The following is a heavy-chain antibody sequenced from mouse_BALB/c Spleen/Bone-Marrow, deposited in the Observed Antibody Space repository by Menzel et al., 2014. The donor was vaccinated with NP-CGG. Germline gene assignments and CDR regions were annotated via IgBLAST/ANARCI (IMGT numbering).Heavy chain of an antibody. V-gene: IGHV4-1*02. D-gene: IGHD1-2*01. CDR2: INPASSTI. CDR3: AKNYYYGYVAY. Sequence: EVKLMESGGGLVQPGGSLKLSCAASGFDFSRYWMTWVRQASGKGLEWIGEINPASSTINCTPSLKDKFITSRDNAKNTLYLQMSKVRSEDTALYYCAKNYYYGYVAYWGQGTLVTVSA. J-gene: IGHJ3*01. CDR1: GFDFSRYW.